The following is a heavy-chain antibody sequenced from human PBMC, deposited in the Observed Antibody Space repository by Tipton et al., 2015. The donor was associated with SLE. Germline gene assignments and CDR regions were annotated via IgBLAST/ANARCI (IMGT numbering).Heavy chain of an antibody. J-gene: IGHJ4*02. CDR2: ISSSGSTI. CDR3: ASLDYGDYFYYFDY. D-gene: IGHD4-17*01. CDR1: GFTFSNYY. Sequence: GSLRLSCAASGFTFSNYYMSWIRQAPGKGLEWVSYISSSGSTIYYADSVKGRFTISRDNAKNSLYLQMNSLRAEDTAVYYCASLDYGDYFYYFDYWGQGTLVTVSS. V-gene: IGHV3-11*04.